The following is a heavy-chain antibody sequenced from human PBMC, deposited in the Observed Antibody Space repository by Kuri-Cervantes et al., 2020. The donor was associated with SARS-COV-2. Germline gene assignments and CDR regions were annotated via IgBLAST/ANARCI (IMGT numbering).Heavy chain of an antibody. Sequence: GESLKISCAASGFAVSSNYMSWVRQAPGKGLEWVSSIYSDGSTYYTDSVKGRFTISRDNSKNTLYLQMNSLRAEDTAVYYCARELVDSSGYSGLGYWGQGTLVTVSS. D-gene: IGHD3-22*01. J-gene: IGHJ4*02. CDR3: ARELVDSSGYSGLGY. V-gene: IGHV3-53*01. CDR1: GFAVSSNY. CDR2: IYSDGST.